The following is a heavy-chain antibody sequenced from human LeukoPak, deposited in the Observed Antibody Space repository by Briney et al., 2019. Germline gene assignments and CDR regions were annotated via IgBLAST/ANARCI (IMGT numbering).Heavy chain of an antibody. CDR3: ATKQWLAPPPDS. CDR1: GFTFSKYW. Sequence: GGSLRLSCAASGFTFSKYWMLWVRQAPGKGLESVSRINTHGTVTTYADSVKGRFTVSRDNADNTMFLQMNSVRDEDTAVYYCATKQWLAPPPDSWGQGILVTVSS. J-gene: IGHJ4*02. CDR2: INTHGTVT. V-gene: IGHV3-74*01. D-gene: IGHD6-19*01.